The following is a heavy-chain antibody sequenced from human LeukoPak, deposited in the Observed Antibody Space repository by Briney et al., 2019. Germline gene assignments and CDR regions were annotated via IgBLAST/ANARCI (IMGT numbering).Heavy chain of an antibody. CDR1: GDSISSSY. Sequence: SETLSLTCTVSGDSISSSYWTWIQQPPGKGLEWIGYIYYSGSTTYNPSLKSRVTISADTSKNQFSLKLTSVTAADTALYYCARDKRESSSSSGLDYWGQGTLVTVSS. CDR2: IYYSGST. V-gene: IGHV4-59*01. CDR3: ARDKRESSSSSGLDY. J-gene: IGHJ4*02. D-gene: IGHD6-6*01.